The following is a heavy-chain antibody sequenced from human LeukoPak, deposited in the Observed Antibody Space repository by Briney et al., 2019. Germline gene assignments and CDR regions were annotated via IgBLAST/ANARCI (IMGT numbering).Heavy chain of an antibody. V-gene: IGHV4-39*01. CDR3: ARHVTAAGSGWFDP. D-gene: IGHD6-13*01. J-gene: IGHJ5*02. Sequence: SETLSLTCTVSGGSISSSSYYWGWLRQPPGKGLEWIGSIYYSGSTYYNPSLKSRVTISVDTSKNQFSLKLSSVTAADTAVYYCARHVTAAGSGWFDPWGQGTLVTVSS. CDR2: IYYSGST. CDR1: GGSISSSSYY.